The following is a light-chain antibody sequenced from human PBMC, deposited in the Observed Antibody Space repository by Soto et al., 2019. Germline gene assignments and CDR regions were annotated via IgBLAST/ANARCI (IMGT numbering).Light chain of an antibody. CDR1: QGIGNH. J-gene: IGKJ1*01. Sequence: DIQMTQSPSSLFPSEKDEASITARPSQGIGNHLNWYQQKPGKAPKPLIFAASSLQSGVPSRFSGSRSGPDFTLTISSLQPEDFATYYCQQSYSSPPTFGQGTKVEIK. CDR3: QQSYSSPPT. CDR2: AAS. V-gene: IGKV1-39*01.